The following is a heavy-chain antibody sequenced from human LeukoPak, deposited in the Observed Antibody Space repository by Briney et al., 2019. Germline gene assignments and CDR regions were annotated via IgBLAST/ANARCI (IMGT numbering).Heavy chain of an antibody. Sequence: GGSLRLSCAASGFTFHYYAMSWVRQAPGKGLEWVSGISGSGGSTHYADSVKGRFTISRDNSKNTLYLQMNSLRAEDTAVYHCAKGMFGYLGGLYWDFDLWGRGTLVTVSS. CDR2: ISGSGGST. D-gene: IGHD3-3*02. CDR1: GFTFHYYA. V-gene: IGHV3-23*01. J-gene: IGHJ2*01. CDR3: AKGMFGYLGGLYWDFDL.